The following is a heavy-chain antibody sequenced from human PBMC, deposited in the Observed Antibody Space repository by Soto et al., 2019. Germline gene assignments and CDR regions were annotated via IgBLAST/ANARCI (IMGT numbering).Heavy chain of an antibody. J-gene: IGHJ6*02. CDR3: ARGARYGDYYYGMDV. CDR2: IWYDGSNK. Sequence: ESGGGVVQPGRSLRLSCAASGFTFSSYGMHWVRQAPGKGLEWVAVIWYDGSNKYYADSVKGRFTISRDNSKNTLYLQMNSLRAEDTAVYYCARGARYGDYYYGMDVWGQGTTVTVSS. V-gene: IGHV3-33*01. D-gene: IGHD4-17*01. CDR1: GFTFSSYG.